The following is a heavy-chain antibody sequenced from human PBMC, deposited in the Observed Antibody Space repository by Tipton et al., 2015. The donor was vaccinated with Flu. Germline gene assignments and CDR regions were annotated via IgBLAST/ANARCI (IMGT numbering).Heavy chain of an antibody. D-gene: IGHD6-13*01. CDR1: GFTLSDYY. CDR3: ARDSSPSYYYYYYGMDV. Sequence: SLRLSCAASGFTLSDYYMSWIRQAPGKGLEWVSYISSSGSTIYYADSVKGRFTISRDNAKNSLYLQMNGLRAEDTAVYYCARDSSPSYYYYYYGMDVWGQGTTVTVS. CDR2: ISSSGSTI. V-gene: IGHV3-11*01. J-gene: IGHJ6*02.